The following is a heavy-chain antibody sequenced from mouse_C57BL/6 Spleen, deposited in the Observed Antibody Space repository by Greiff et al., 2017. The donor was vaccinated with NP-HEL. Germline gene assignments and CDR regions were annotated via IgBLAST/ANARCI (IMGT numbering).Heavy chain of an antibody. D-gene: IGHD1-1*01. CDR1: GYTFTDYE. CDR2: IDPETGGT. J-gene: IGHJ2*01. CDR3: TRREYYYGSSYY. Sequence: QVQLQQSGAELVRPGASVTLSCKASGYTFTDYEMHWVKQTPVHGLEWIGAIDPETGGTAYNQKFKGKAILTADKSSSTAYMELRSLTSEDSAVYYCTRREYYYGSSYYWGQGTTLTVSS. V-gene: IGHV1-15*01.